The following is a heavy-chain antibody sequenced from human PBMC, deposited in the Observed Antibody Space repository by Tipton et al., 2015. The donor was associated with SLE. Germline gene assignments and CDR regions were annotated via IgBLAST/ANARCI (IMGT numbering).Heavy chain of an antibody. D-gene: IGHD2-8*01. CDR1: GFTFSSYE. CDR2: ISGSAGTI. J-gene: IGHJ3*02. CDR3: ARDVFGFVDACDI. Sequence: SLRLSCAASGFTFSSYEMNWVRQAPGKGLEWVSYISGSAGTIYYADSVKGRFRVSRDNAQNSLYLQMNSLRVDDTGVYYCARDVFGFVDACDIGGRGPMVCVSS. V-gene: IGHV3-48*03.